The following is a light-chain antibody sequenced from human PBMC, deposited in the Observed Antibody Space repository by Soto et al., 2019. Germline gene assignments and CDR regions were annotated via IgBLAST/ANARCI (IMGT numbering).Light chain of an antibody. CDR1: QSPLYSPNNKNY. J-gene: IGKJ1*01. CDR3: QQYYDAPQT. Sequence: DIVMTQSPDSLAVSLGERATIDCKSSQSPLYSPNNKNYLAWYQQKPGQPPKLLIYWASTRESGVPDRFTGSGSGTDFTLTIRSLQAEDVAVYYCQQYYDAPQTFGRGTKVEIK. CDR2: WAS. V-gene: IGKV4-1*01.